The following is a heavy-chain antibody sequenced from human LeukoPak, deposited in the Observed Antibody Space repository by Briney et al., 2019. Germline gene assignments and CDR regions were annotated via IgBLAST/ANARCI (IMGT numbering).Heavy chain of an antibody. D-gene: IGHD1-1*01. Sequence: GGSLRLSCAASGFTFSSYSMNWVRQAPGKGLEWVSYISSSSSPINYADSVKGRFTISRDNAKNSLYLQMNSLRDEDTAVYYCARDCRPNCARQPGFDSWGQGTLVTVSS. V-gene: IGHV3-48*02. J-gene: IGHJ5*01. CDR3: ARDCRPNCARQPGFDS. CDR2: ISSSSSPI. CDR1: GFTFSSYS.